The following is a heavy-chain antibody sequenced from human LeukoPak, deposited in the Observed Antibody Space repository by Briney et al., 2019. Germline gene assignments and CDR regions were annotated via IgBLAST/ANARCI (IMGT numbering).Heavy chain of an antibody. CDR3: ARSRRRSIYYYYYGMDV. Sequence: SVKVSCKAPGGTFSSYAISWVRQAPGQGLEWMGRIIPIFGIANYAQKFQGRVTITADKSTSTAYMELSSLRSEDTAVYYCARSRRRSIYYYYYGMDVWGQGTTVTVSS. CDR1: GGTFSSYA. V-gene: IGHV1-69*04. D-gene: IGHD1-14*01. CDR2: IIPIFGIA. J-gene: IGHJ6*02.